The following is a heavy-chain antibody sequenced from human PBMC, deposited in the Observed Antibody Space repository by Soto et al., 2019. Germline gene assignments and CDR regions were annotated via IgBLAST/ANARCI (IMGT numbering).Heavy chain of an antibody. J-gene: IGHJ4*02. CDR3: ARSDILTGYYTIDY. CDR1: GGSISSYY. CDR2: IYYSGST. Sequence: PSETLSLTCTVSGGSISSYYWSWIRQPPGKGLEWIGYIYYSGSTNYNPSLKSRFTISVDTSKNQFSLKLSSVTAADTAVYYCARSDILTGYYTIDYCGEGTLVTLSS. V-gene: IGHV4-59*01. D-gene: IGHD3-9*01.